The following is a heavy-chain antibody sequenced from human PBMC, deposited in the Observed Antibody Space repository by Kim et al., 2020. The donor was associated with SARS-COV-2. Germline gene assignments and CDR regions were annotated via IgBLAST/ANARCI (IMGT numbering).Heavy chain of an antibody. D-gene: IGHD6-19*01. V-gene: IGHV3-33*06. CDR1: GFTFSSYA. J-gene: IGHJ4*02. Sequence: GGSLRLSCAASGFTFSSYAMHWVRQAPGKGLEWVAVIWYDGSNKYYADSVKGRFTISRDNSKSTLYLQMNSLRAEDTAVYYCAKGPRAIAVAGAYYFDYWGQGTLVTVSS. CDR3: AKGPRAIAVAGAYYFDY. CDR2: IWYDGSNK.